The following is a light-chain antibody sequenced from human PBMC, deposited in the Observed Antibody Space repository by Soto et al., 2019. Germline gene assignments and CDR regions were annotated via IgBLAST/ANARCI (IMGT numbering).Light chain of an antibody. V-gene: IGKV3-20*01. J-gene: IGKJ1*01. CDR2: RTS. CDR3: QQYGSSGT. CDR1: QSVSSN. Sequence: EVVLTQSPGTLSLSPGERATLSCRASQSVSSNLAWYQQKPGQAPRLLMFRTSSRATGFPARFSGSGSGTDFTLTISRLEPEDFAVYYCQQYGSSGTFGQGTKVDI.